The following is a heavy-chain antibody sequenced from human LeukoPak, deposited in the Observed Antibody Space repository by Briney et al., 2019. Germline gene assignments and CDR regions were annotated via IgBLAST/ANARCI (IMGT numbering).Heavy chain of an antibody. CDR3: ARVSGYRTLSFDY. CDR2: ISYDGSNK. J-gene: IGHJ4*02. D-gene: IGHD6-25*01. Sequence: GGSLRLSCAASGFTFSSYGMHWVRQAPGKGLEWVAVISYDGSNKYYADSVKGRFTISRDNSKNTLYLQMNSLRAEDTAVYYCARVSGYRTLSFDYWGQGTLVTVSS. V-gene: IGHV3-30*03. CDR1: GFTFSSYG.